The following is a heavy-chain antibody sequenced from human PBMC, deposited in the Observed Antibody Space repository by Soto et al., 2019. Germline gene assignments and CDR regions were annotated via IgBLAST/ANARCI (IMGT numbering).Heavy chain of an antibody. CDR2: IKEDGSEK. J-gene: IGHJ4*02. Sequence: GGSLRLSCAASGFTFSSSWMSWVRQAPGKGLEWVANIKEDGSEKHYVDSVKGRFTISRDNAKKSLDLQMNSLRAEDTAVYYCARYKNCAYWGQGTLVTVSS. V-gene: IGHV3-7*01. CDR1: GFTFSSSW. CDR3: ARYKNCAY. D-gene: IGHD1-1*01.